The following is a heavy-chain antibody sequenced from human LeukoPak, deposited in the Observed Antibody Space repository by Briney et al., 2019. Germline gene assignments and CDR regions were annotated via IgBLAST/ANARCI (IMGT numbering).Heavy chain of an antibody. Sequence: GGSLRLSCAASGFTFSNAWMNWVRQAPGKGLEWVGRIKTKSDGGTTDYTAPVKGRFTISRDDSKNTLYLQMHSLKIEDTAMYYCAGDYDHFDAWGRGTLVTVSS. CDR3: AGDYDHFDA. CDR2: IKTKSDGGTT. V-gene: IGHV3-15*01. D-gene: IGHD4-17*01. CDR1: GFTFSNAW. J-gene: IGHJ2*01.